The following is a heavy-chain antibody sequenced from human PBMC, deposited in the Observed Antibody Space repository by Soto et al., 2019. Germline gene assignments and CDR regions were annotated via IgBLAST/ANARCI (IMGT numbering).Heavy chain of an antibody. J-gene: IGHJ4*02. D-gene: IGHD6-6*01. V-gene: IGHV3-33*01. CDR1: GFTFSSYG. CDR3: ARDGAEYSSSSGDFDY. CDR2: IWYDGSNK. Sequence: QVQLVESGGGVVQPGRSLRLSCAASGFTFSSYGMHWVRQAPGKGLEWVAVIWYDGSNKYYADSVKGRFTISRDNSKNTLYLQMNGLRAEDTAVYYCARDGAEYSSSSGDFDYWGQGTLVTVSS.